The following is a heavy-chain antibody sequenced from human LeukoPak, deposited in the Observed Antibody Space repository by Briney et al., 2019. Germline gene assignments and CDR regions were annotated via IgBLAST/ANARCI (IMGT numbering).Heavy chain of an antibody. D-gene: IGHD4/OR15-4a*01. CDR3: AKGGDYATKSDNWFDP. CDR1: GDSVSSNSAA. Sequence: SQTLSLTCAISGDSVSSNSAAWNWIRQSPSRGLEWLGRTYYRSKWYNDYEVSVKSRITINPDTSKNQFSLQLNSVTPEDTAVYYCAKGGDYATKSDNWFDPWGQGTLVTVSS. V-gene: IGHV6-1*01. CDR2: TYYRSKWYN. J-gene: IGHJ5*02.